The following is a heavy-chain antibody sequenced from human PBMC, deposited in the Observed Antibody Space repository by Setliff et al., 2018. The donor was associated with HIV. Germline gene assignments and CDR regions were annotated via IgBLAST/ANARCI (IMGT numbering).Heavy chain of an antibody. CDR1: GGSISSGSHF. Sequence: PSETLSLTCTVSGGSISSGSHFWGWIRQPAGKGLEWIGHISTSGTTKYNPSLKSRVTISVDTSKKHFSLRLTSVTAADTAIYFCAREGDGIDYWGQGILVTVSS. CDR2: ISTSGTT. J-gene: IGHJ4*02. V-gene: IGHV4-61*09. D-gene: IGHD2-21*02. CDR3: AREGDGIDY.